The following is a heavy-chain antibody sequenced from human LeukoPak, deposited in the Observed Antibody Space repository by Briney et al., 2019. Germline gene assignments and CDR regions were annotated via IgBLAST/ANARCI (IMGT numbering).Heavy chain of an antibody. V-gene: IGHV3-30-3*01. D-gene: IGHD3-3*01. CDR3: ARDKFREIFGVDRYYYMDV. J-gene: IGHJ6*03. CDR1: GFTFSSYA. Sequence: QPGRSLRLSCAASGFTFSSYAMHWVRQAPGKGLEWVAVISYDGSNKYYADSVKGRFTISRDNSKNTLYLQMNSLRAEDTAVYYCARDKFREIFGVDRYYYMDVWGKGTTVTVSS. CDR2: ISYDGSNK.